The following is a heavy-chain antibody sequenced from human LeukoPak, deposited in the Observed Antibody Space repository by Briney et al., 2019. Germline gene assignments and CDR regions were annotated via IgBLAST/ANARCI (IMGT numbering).Heavy chain of an antibody. CDR3: AKDRIQSELLVLDYYYGLDV. D-gene: IGHD1-26*01. CDR1: GFTFSSYG. V-gene: IGHV3-30*18. J-gene: IGHJ6*01. CDR2: LSHDGDNT. Sequence: GRSLRLSCAASGFTFSSYGMHWIRQAPGKGLEWVAFLSHDGDNTYYGDSVKGRFTVSRDNSKNTVYLQMNSLRPEDTAVYYCAKDRIQSELLVLDYYYGLDVWGQGTTVTVSS.